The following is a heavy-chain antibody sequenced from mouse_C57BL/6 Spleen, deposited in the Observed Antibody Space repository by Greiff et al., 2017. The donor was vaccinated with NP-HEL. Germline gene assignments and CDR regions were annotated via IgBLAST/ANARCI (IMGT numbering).Heavy chain of an antibody. Sequence: VQLKQSGPELVKPGASVKISCKASGYSFTDYNMNWVKQSHGKSLEWIGVINPNYGTTSYNQKFKGQATLTVDQSSSTDYMQLNNLTSEDSAVKYCARSDTTVVAKKAMDYWGQGTSVTVSS. CDR3: ARSDTTVVAKKAMDY. CDR1: GYSFTDYN. V-gene: IGHV1-39*01. J-gene: IGHJ4*01. D-gene: IGHD1-1*01. CDR2: INPNYGTT.